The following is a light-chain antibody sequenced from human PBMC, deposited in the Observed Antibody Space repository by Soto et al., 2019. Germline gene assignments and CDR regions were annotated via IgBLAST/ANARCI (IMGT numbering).Light chain of an antibody. CDR1: QSISTL. CDR2: AIS. CDR3: QQSYSSPHT. Sequence: DIEMTQSPSSLSAFVGDRVTITCRASQSISTLLSWYQQKPGKAPKHLIYAISTLHSGVPSRFSASESGPEFTLTISSLQPEDFAIYYCQQSYSSPHTFGQGTKVEI. V-gene: IGKV1-39*01. J-gene: IGKJ1*01.